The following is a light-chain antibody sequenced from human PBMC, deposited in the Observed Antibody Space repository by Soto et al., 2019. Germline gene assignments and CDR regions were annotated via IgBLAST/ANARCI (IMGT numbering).Light chain of an antibody. Sequence: QSALTQPPSASGSPGQSVTISCTGTSSDVGGYNYVSWYQQYPGRAPKLMIYEVTKRPSGVPDSFYGSKSGNTASLTVSGLQAEDEADYYCSSYAASNNFYFVFGGGTKLTVL. V-gene: IGLV2-8*01. CDR3: SSYAASNNFYFV. J-gene: IGLJ3*02. CDR2: EVT. CDR1: SSDVGGYNY.